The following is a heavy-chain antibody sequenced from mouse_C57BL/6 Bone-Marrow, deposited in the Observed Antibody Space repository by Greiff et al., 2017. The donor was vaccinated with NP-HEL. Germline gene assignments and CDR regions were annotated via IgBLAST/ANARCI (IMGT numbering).Heavy chain of an antibody. CDR2: ISYSGST. D-gene: IGHD1-1*01. CDR3: ARSSYYGSSGYYFDY. CDR1: GYSITSDY. Sequence: EVKLMESGPGLAKPSQTLSLTCSVTGYSITSDYWNWIRKFPGNKLEYMGYISYSGSTYYNPSLKSRISITRDTSKNQYYLQLNSVTTEDTATYYCARSSYYGSSGYYFDYWGQGTTLTVSS. J-gene: IGHJ2*01. V-gene: IGHV3-8*01.